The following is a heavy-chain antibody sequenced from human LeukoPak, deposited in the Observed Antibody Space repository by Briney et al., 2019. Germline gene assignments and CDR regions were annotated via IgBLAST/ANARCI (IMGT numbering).Heavy chain of an antibody. Sequence: PSETLSLTCTVSGGSVSSGTYYWSWIRQPPGEGLKWIGYIYYSGSTNYNPSLRSRVTISVDTSKNQFSLKLSSVTAADTAVYYCARVGWLVRGGGYGMDVWGQGTTVTVSS. V-gene: IGHV4-61*01. D-gene: IGHD6-19*01. CDR3: ARVGWLVRGGGYGMDV. J-gene: IGHJ6*02. CDR2: IYYSGST. CDR1: GGSVSSGTYY.